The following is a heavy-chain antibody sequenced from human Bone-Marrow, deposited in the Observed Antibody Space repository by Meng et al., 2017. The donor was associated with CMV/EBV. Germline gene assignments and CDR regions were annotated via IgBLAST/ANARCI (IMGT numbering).Heavy chain of an antibody. CDR1: GYTLTGHY. V-gene: IGHV1-2*02. D-gene: IGHD6-13*01. J-gene: IGHJ6*02. Sequence: ASVKVSCKASGYTLTGHYLHWVRQAPGQGLEWMGWINPNSGGTNYAQKFQGRVTMTRDTSISTAYMEVTLLTSDDTAVYYCARDPVSSSWHQILYYGLEVWGQGTTVTVSS. CDR3: ARDPVSSSWHQILYYGLEV. CDR2: INPNSGGT.